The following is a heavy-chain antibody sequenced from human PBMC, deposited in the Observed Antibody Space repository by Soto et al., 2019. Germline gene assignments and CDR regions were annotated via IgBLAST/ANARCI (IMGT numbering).Heavy chain of an antibody. Sequence: PGVSLRLSCAASGFTFGTYAMHWVRQAPGKGLEWVAVIYYDGSNRYYGDAVKGRFTISRDNSKSTLYLQMSSLRAEDTAVYYCARAFCTNGVCYYFFDYWGHGTLVTVSS. CDR2: IYYDGSNR. D-gene: IGHD2-8*01. V-gene: IGHV3-33*01. CDR3: ARAFCTNGVCYYFFDY. J-gene: IGHJ4*01. CDR1: GFTFGTYA.